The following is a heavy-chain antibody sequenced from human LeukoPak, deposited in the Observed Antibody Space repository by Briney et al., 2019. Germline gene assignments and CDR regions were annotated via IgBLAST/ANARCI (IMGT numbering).Heavy chain of an antibody. D-gene: IGHD2-21*02. Sequence: PSETLSLTCAVYGGSFSGYYWSWIRQPPGKGLEWIGEINHSGSTNYNPSLKSRVTISVDTSKNQFSLKLSSVTAADTAVYYCARGGGKEVVTAIRYYFDYWGQGTLVTVSS. V-gene: IGHV4-34*01. CDR2: INHSGST. CDR1: GGSFSGYY. J-gene: IGHJ4*02. CDR3: ARGGGKEVVTAIRYYFDY.